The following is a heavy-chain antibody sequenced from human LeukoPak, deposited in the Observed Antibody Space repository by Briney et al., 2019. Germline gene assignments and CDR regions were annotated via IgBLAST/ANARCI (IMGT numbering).Heavy chain of an antibody. CDR2: IYSGGST. CDR1: GFAVSSNY. Sequence: GGSLRLSCAASGFAVSSNYMSWVRQAPGKGLEWVSVIYSGGSTYYADSVKGRFTISRHNSKNTLYLQMNSLRAEDTAVYYCARAKPTGDIDYWGQGTLVTVSS. D-gene: IGHD2-8*02. V-gene: IGHV3-53*04. J-gene: IGHJ4*02. CDR3: ARAKPTGDIDY.